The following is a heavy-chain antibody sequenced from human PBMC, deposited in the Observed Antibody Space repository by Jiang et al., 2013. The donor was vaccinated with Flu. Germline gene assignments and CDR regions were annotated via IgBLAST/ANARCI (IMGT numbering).Heavy chain of an antibody. V-gene: IGHV1-3*01. J-gene: IGHJ3*02. Sequence: KASGYTFTNYAIHWVRQAPGQRPEWMGWINAGNGNTRYSQKFQGRVTITRDTSASTAYMELSSLRSEDTAVYFCARGENGAFHIWGQGTMVTVSS. CDR3: ARGENGAFHI. CDR1: GYTFTNYA. CDR2: INAGNGNT.